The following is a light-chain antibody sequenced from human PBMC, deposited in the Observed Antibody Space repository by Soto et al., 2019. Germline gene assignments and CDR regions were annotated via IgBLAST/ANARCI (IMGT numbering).Light chain of an antibody. Sequence: QSALTQPASVSGSPGQSITISCTGTNSDVGAYNYVSWYQQHPGKAPKLMIYEVTNRPSGVSNRFSGSKSGNTASLTISGLRAEDEADYYCSSYTTSSTWVFGGGTKLTVL. CDR2: EVT. CDR1: NSDVGAYNY. CDR3: SSYTTSSTWV. J-gene: IGLJ3*02. V-gene: IGLV2-14*01.